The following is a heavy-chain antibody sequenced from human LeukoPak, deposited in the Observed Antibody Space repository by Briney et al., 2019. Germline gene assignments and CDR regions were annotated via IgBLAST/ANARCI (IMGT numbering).Heavy chain of an antibody. CDR1: GFTFDDYA. V-gene: IGHV3-9*01. Sequence: GGSLRLSCAASGFTFDDYAMHWVRHAPGKGLEWVSGISWNSGSIGYADSVKGRFTISRDNAKNSLYLQMNSLRAEDTALYYCAKAPDYGDSDYFDYWGQGTLVTVSS. D-gene: IGHD4-17*01. CDR3: AKAPDYGDSDYFDY. CDR2: ISWNSGSI. J-gene: IGHJ4*02.